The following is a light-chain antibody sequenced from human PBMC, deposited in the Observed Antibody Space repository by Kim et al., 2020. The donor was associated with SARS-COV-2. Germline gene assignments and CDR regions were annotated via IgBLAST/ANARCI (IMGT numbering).Light chain of an antibody. Sequence: SITISCTGTSSDVGSYNLVSWYQQHPGKAPKLMMYEVSKRPSGVSNRFSGSKSGNTASLTISGLQAEDEADYYCCSYAGSSTLYVVFGGGTQLTVL. CDR2: EVS. CDR3: CSYAGSSTLYVV. J-gene: IGLJ2*01. CDR1: SSDVGSYNL. V-gene: IGLV2-23*02.